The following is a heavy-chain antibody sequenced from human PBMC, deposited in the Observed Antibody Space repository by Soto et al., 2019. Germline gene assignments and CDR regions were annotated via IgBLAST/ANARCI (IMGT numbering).Heavy chain of an antibody. CDR2: ISWNSGGI. CDR3: AKAPKTATMTTAYFDY. CDR1: GFTFDDYA. V-gene: IGHV3-9*01. Sequence: EVQLVESGGGLVQPGRSLRLSCATSGFTFDDYAMHWVRQAPGKGLEWVSGISWNSGGIVYADSVKGRFTISRDNAKTSLYLQMSSLRADDTAFYYCAKAPKTATMTTAYFDYWGQGTLVTVSS. J-gene: IGHJ4*02. D-gene: IGHD4-17*01.